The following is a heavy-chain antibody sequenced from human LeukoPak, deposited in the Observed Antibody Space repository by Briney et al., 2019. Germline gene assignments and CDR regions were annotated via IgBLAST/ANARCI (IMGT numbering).Heavy chain of an antibody. CDR2: ISYDESSK. CDR3: ARDRGGGGSYLVY. Sequence: LRLSCAASVFTFSSYAMHCVHQAPGKGLECVTVISYDESSKYYADSVKSRCTISRSNSKNTPYLHINSRRTEDTTGDYCARDRGGGGSYLVYWGQGTMVTVSS. CDR1: VFTFSSYA. J-gene: IGHJ4*02. D-gene: IGHD1-26*01. V-gene: IGHV3-30*04.